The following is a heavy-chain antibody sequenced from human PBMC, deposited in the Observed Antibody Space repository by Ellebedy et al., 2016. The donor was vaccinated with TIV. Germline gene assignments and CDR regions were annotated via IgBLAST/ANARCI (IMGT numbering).Heavy chain of an antibody. CDR3: ARSSFGNGYYGSIDY. J-gene: IGHJ4*02. CDR1: GYTFTNYY. D-gene: IGHD3-3*01. Sequence: AASVKVSCKASGYTFTNYYMHWVRQAPGQGLEWMGKINPRGGSTSNAHHLQGRISMTRDTSTSTVYMELSSLRSEDTAMYYCARSSFGNGYYGSIDYWGQGTLVTVSS. V-gene: IGHV1-46*01. CDR2: INPRGGST.